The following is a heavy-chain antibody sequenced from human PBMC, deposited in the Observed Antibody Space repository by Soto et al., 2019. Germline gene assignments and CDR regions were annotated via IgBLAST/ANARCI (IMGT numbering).Heavy chain of an antibody. CDR2: IYSGGST. V-gene: IGHV3-66*01. J-gene: IGHJ4*02. CDR3: AREYSSGWGWRDY. D-gene: IGHD6-19*01. Sequence: GGSLRLSCAASGFTVSSNYMSWVRQAPGKGLEWVSVIYSGGSTYYADSVKGRFTISRDNSKNTLYLQMNSLRAEDTAVYYCAREYSSGWGWRDYWGQGTLVTVSS. CDR1: GFTVSSNY.